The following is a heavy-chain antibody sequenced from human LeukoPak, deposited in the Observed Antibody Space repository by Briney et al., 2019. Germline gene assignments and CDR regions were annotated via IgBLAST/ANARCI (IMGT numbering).Heavy chain of an antibody. CDR2: IWVDGSNK. CDR3: AIDNYYGSGSFDY. D-gene: IGHD3-10*01. CDR1: GFTFSSHG. J-gene: IGHJ4*02. V-gene: IGHV3-33*01. Sequence: GGSLRLSCAASGFTFSSHGMHWVRQAPGKGLGWVAVIWVDGSNKYYADSVKGRLTISRGNSKNTLYLQMNSLRAEDKAVYYFAIDNYYGSGSFDYWGQGTLVTVSS.